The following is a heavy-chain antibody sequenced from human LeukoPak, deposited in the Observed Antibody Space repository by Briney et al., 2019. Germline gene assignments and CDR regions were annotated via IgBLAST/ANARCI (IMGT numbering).Heavy chain of an antibody. J-gene: IGHJ4*02. Sequence: PGGSLRLSCAASGFTFCSYGMHWVRQALGKGLEWAAVISYDGSNKYYADSVKGRFTISRDNSKKTLYLQMNSLRAEDTAVYYCAKVRSIAAAGIGAADYWGQGTLGTVSS. CDR3: AKVRSIAAAGIGAADY. D-gene: IGHD6-13*01. CDR2: ISYDGSNK. CDR1: GFTFCSYG. V-gene: IGHV3-30*18.